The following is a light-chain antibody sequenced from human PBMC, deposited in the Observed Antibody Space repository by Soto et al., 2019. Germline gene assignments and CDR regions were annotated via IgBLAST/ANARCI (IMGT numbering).Light chain of an antibody. CDR3: QQYGSSLPT. CDR2: GAS. CDR1: QSVSSSY. Sequence: EIVLTQSPGTLSLSPGERATLSCRASQSVSSSYLAWYQQKPGQAPRLLIYGASSRATGIPDRFSGSGSGTDFTLTISRLVPEDCAVYYCQQYGSSLPTFGQWTKVQSK. V-gene: IGKV3-20*01. J-gene: IGKJ1*01.